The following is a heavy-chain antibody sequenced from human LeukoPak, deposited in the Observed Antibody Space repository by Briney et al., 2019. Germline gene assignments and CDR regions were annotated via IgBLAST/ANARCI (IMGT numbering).Heavy chain of an antibody. CDR2: ISGSGGST. V-gene: IGHV3-23*01. D-gene: IGHD3-22*01. J-gene: IGHJ4*02. CDR3: AKSITMIVVVSCFDY. CDR1: GFTFSSYA. Sequence: GGSPRLSCAASGFTFSSYAMSWVRQAPGKGLEWVSAISGSGGSTYYADSVKGRFTISRDNSKNTLYLQMNSLRAEDTAVYYCAKSITMIVVVSCFDYWGQGTLVTVSS.